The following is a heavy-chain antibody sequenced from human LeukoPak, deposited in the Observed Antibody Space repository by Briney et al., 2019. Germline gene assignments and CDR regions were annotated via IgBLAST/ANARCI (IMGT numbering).Heavy chain of an antibody. J-gene: IGHJ5*02. D-gene: IGHD5-12*01. CDR3: ATAGGYSGYYDP. CDR2: FDPEDGET. Sequence: ASVKVSCKVSGYTLTELSMHWVRHAPGKGLEWMGGFDPEDGETIYAQKFQGRVTMTEDTSTDTAYMELSSLRSEDTAVYYCATAGGYSGYYDPWGQGTLVTVSS. V-gene: IGHV1-24*01. CDR1: GYTLTELS.